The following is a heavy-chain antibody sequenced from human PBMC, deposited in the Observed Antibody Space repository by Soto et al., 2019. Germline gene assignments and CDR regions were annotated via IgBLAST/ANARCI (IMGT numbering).Heavy chain of an antibody. Sequence: GASVKVSCKASGYTFTSYDINWVRQATGQGLEWMGWMNPNSGNTGYAQKFQGRVTMTRNTSISTAYMELSSLRSEDTAVYYCARGEIRYCSSTSCYWFLSVKKEFDYWGQVTLVTVSS. V-gene: IGHV1-8*01. J-gene: IGHJ4*02. D-gene: IGHD2-2*01. CDR2: MNPNSGNT. CDR3: ARGEIRYCSSTSCYWFLSVKKEFDY. CDR1: GYTFTSYD.